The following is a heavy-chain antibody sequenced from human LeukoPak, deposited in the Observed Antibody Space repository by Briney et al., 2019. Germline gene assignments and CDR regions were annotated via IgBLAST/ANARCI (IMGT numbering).Heavy chain of an antibody. Sequence: GGSLRLSCAASGFTFSSYAMSWVRQAPGKGLEWVSAISGSGGSTYYADSVKGRFTISRDNSKDTLYLQMNSLSAEDTAVYYCAKGLPIAAPDRSYYYYYGMDVWGQGTTVTVSS. D-gene: IGHD6-6*01. CDR1: GFTFSSYA. J-gene: IGHJ6*02. CDR3: AKGLPIAAPDRSYYYYYGMDV. CDR2: ISGSGGST. V-gene: IGHV3-23*01.